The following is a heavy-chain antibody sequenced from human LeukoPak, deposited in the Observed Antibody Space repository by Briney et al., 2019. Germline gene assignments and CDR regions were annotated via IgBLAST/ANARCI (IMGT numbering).Heavy chain of an antibody. Sequence: GGSLRLSCAASGFTFSSYSMSWIRQAPGKGLEWVSYISTGSHYTNYADSVKGRFTISRDDARNSLFLQINSLRAEDMAVYYCARFYGLGTWNDAFDIWGQGTMVTVSS. J-gene: IGHJ3*02. V-gene: IGHV3-11*03. CDR2: ISTGSHYT. CDR3: ARFYGLGTWNDAFDI. CDR1: GFTFSSYS. D-gene: IGHD3-10*01.